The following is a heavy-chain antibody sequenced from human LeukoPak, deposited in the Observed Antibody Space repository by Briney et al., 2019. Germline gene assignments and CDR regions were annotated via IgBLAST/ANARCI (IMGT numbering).Heavy chain of an antibody. V-gene: IGHV3-30-3*01. CDR3: ARTMFAADFIREVYFDY. Sequence: TGGSLRLSCAGSGFTFDDYAMHWVRQAPGKGLEWVAVISYDGSNKYYADSVKGRFTISRDNSKNTLYLQMNSLRAEDTAVYYCARTMFAADFIREVYFDYWGQGTLVTVSS. D-gene: IGHD3-10*02. CDR1: GFTFDDYA. J-gene: IGHJ4*02. CDR2: ISYDGSNK.